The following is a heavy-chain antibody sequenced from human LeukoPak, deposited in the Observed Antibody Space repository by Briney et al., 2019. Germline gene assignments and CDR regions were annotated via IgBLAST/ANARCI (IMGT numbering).Heavy chain of an antibody. CDR1: GFTFSSYS. J-gene: IGHJ4*02. Sequence: PGGSLRLSCAASGFTFSSYSMNWVRQAPGKGLEWVSYISSSSSTIYYADSVKGRFTISRDNAKNSLYLQMNSLRAEDTAVYYCAKDRHDYGDKIFDYWGQGTLVTVSS. V-gene: IGHV3-48*04. CDR2: ISSSSSTI. D-gene: IGHD4-23*01. CDR3: AKDRHDYGDKIFDY.